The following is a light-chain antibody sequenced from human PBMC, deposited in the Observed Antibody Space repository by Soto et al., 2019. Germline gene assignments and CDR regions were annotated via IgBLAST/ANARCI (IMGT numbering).Light chain of an antibody. CDR2: GAS. V-gene: IGKV3-20*01. CDR1: QSVSSSY. CDR3: QQYGSSPPRLT. Sequence: EIVLTQSPGTLSLSPGERATLSCRASQSVSSSYLAWYQQKPGQAPRHLIYGASSRATGIPDRFSGSGSGTDFTLTISRLEPEDFAVYYCQQYGSSPPRLTFGGGTKVEIK. J-gene: IGKJ4*01.